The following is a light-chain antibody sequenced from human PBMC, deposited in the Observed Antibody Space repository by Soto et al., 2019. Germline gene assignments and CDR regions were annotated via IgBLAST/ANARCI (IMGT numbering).Light chain of an antibody. CDR1: QSVRNY. CDR2: DSS. J-gene: IGKJ4*01. CDR3: QQRRVWPLT. V-gene: IGKV3-11*01. Sequence: VLTQSPAILSLSPGERATLDCRASQSVRNYLAWYQQRPGQAPRLLIYDSSNRATGVPARFSASGSGTDFTLTISSLEPEDFAVYYCQQRRVWPLTFGGGTKVEIK.